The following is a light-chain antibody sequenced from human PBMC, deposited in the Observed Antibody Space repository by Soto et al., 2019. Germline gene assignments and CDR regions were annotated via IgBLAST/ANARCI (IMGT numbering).Light chain of an antibody. Sequence: DIQMTQSPSTLSASVGDRVTITCRAIQSVSSWLAWYRQTPGEAPKLLIYHASNLETGVPSRFSGSGSGTEFTLTISSLQPDDFATYYCQQYKAYSWTFGPGTKVEV. V-gene: IGKV1-5*03. J-gene: IGKJ1*01. CDR1: QSVSSW. CDR3: QQYKAYSWT. CDR2: HAS.